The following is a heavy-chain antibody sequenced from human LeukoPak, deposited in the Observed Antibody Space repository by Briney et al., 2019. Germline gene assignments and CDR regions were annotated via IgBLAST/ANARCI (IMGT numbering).Heavy chain of an antibody. J-gene: IGHJ4*02. Sequence: GGSLRLSCAASGFTFSSYSMNWVRQAPGKGLEWVSSISSSSSYIYYADSVKGRFTISRDNAKSSLYLQMNSLRAEDTAVYYCAREGWFGELSSFDYWGQGTLVTVSS. CDR1: GFTFSSYS. V-gene: IGHV3-21*01. CDR2: ISSSSSYI. CDR3: AREGWFGELSSFDY. D-gene: IGHD3-10*01.